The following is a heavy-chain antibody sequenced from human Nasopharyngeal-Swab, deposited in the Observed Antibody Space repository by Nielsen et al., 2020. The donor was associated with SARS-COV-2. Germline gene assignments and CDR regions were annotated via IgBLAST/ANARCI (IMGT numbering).Heavy chain of an antibody. Sequence: GGSLRLSCAASGFTISSKYMNWVRQAPGKGLEYISVIYSDGSTYYADSVKGRLTISRDNSKNTVYLQMNSLRVEDTAVYFCAREDYDTHFVYFHHWGQGTLVTVSS. D-gene: IGHD3-9*01. CDR1: GFTISSKY. CDR2: IYSDGST. V-gene: IGHV3-53*01. CDR3: AREDYDTHFVYFHH. J-gene: IGHJ1*01.